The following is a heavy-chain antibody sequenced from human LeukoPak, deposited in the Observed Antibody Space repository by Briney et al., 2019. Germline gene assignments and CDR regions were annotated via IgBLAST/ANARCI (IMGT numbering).Heavy chain of an antibody. Sequence: GGSLRLSCAASGFTFSTYSMKWVRQAPGKGLEWVSYISDSSAMYYADSVRGRFTISRENDKNSLFLQMNSLRAEDTAVYYCARDGGYSGYDADCWGQGTLVAVSS. D-gene: IGHD5-12*01. CDR3: ARDGGYSGYDADC. V-gene: IGHV3-48*01. CDR2: ISDSSAM. J-gene: IGHJ4*02. CDR1: GFTFSTYS.